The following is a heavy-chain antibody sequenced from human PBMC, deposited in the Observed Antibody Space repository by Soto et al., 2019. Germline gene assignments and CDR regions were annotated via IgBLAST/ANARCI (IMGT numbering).Heavy chain of an antibody. Sequence: SETLSLTCTVSGGSISSYYWSWIRQPPGKGLEWIGYIYYSGSTNYNPSLKSRVTISVDTSKNQFSLKLSSVTAADTAVYYCASGITSSWYVWFDPWGQRTLVTVSS. D-gene: IGHD6-13*01. CDR2: IYYSGST. J-gene: IGHJ5*02. CDR3: ASGITSSWYVWFDP. V-gene: IGHV4-59*12. CDR1: GGSISSYY.